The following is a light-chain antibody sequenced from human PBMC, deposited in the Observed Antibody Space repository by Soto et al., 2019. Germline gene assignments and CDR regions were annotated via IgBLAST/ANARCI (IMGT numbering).Light chain of an antibody. CDR1: QSVSGSY. V-gene: IGKV3-20*01. Sequence: EIVLTQSPGTLSLSPGERATLSCRASQSVSGSYLAWYQQKPGQAPRLLIYGASSRATGIPDRFSGSGSGTDLTLTISRLEPEDFAVYYCQQYGSSPLFIFGPRTTVDIK. CDR2: GAS. J-gene: IGKJ3*01. CDR3: QQYGSSPLFI.